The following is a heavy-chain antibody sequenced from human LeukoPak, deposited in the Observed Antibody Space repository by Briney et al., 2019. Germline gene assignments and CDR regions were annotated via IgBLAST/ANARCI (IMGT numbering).Heavy chain of an antibody. CDR3: AREFTAAATLDV. CDR1: GFTFSSYS. Sequence: GGSLRLSCAASGFTFSSYSMTWVRQAPGKGLEWVSSISSSSSYIYYADSVKGRFTISRDNAKNSLYLQMNSLRAEDTAVYYCAREFTAAATLDVWGKGTTVTISS. J-gene: IGHJ6*04. V-gene: IGHV3-21*01. D-gene: IGHD2-2*01. CDR2: ISSSSSYI.